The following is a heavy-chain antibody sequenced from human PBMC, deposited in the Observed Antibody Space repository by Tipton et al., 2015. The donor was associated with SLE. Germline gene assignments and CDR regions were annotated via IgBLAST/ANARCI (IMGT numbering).Heavy chain of an antibody. Sequence: LSLTCTVSGGSISSGSYYWSWIRQPAGKGLEWIGRIYTSGSTNYNPSLKSRVTISVDTSKNQFSLKLSSVTAADTAVYYCARGDSDFWSGRPDWFDPWGQGTLVTVSS. CDR1: GGSISSGSYY. J-gene: IGHJ5*02. CDR2: IYTSGST. V-gene: IGHV4-61*02. D-gene: IGHD3-3*01. CDR3: ARGDSDFWSGRPDWFDP.